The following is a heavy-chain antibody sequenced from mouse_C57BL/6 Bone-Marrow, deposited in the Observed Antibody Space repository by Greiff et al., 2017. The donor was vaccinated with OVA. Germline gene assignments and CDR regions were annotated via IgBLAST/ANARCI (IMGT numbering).Heavy chain of an antibody. CDR1: GFSFNTYA. V-gene: IGHV10-1*01. CDR3: VRSINYYGSSSFAY. J-gene: IGHJ3*01. Sequence: EVQRVESGGGLVQPKGSLKLSCAASGFSFNTYAMNWVRQAPGKGLEWVARIRSKSNNYATYYADSVKDRFTISRDDSESMLYLQMNNLKTEDTAMYYCVRSINYYGSSSFAYWGQGTLVTVSA. D-gene: IGHD1-1*01. CDR2: IRSKSNNYAT.